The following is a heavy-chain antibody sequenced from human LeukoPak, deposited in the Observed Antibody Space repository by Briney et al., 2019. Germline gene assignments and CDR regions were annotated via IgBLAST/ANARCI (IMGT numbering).Heavy chain of an antibody. CDR1: GGTFNNYA. J-gene: IGHJ4*02. CDR3: ATEPSRSYSFDHLDF. Sequence: SVKVSCKTSGGTFNNYAISWVRQAPGQGLEWMGRVVPMFGIRDYPQTFRGRVNITADKATNTVYMELRSLRAEDTAIYYCATEPSRSYSFDHLDFWGLGTPVTVSS. CDR2: VVPMFGIR. D-gene: IGHD5-12*01. V-gene: IGHV1-69*04.